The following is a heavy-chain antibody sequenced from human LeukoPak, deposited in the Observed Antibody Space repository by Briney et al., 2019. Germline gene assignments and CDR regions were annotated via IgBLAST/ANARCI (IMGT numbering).Heavy chain of an antibody. V-gene: IGHV4-39*01. CDR3: ARYVVYGSGKYYFDY. D-gene: IGHD3-10*01. J-gene: IGHJ4*02. CDR1: GDSISSSDYY. CDR2: INYGGTT. Sequence: SETLSLTCIVSGDSISSSDYYWSWIRQPPGKELEWIASINYGGTTYYNPSLKSRVTISVDTSKNQFSLRLSSVTAADTAVYLCARYVVYGSGKYYFDYWGQGSLVTVSS.